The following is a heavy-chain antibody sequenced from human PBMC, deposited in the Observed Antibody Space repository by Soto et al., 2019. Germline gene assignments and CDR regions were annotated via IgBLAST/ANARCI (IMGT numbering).Heavy chain of an antibody. Sequence: GGSLRLSCAASGFTFSSYSMNWVRQAPGKGLEWVSYISSSSSTIYYADSVKGRFTISRDNAKNSLYLQMNSLRDEDTAVYYCAREGYYDILTGKDAFDIWGQGTMVTVSS. CDR3: AREGYYDILTGKDAFDI. CDR2: ISSSSSTI. D-gene: IGHD3-9*01. V-gene: IGHV3-48*02. J-gene: IGHJ3*02. CDR1: GFTFSSYS.